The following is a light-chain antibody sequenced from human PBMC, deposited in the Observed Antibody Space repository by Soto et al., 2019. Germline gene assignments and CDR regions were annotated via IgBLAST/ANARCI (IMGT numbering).Light chain of an antibody. CDR1: QSVSSY. CDR3: QRRSNWPT. J-gene: IGKJ4*01. Sequence: EIVLTQSPATLSLSPGERATLSCRASQSVSSYLAWYQQKPGQAPRLLIYDASNRATGIPARFSGSGSGTDFTLTISSLEPEDFGVYYCQRRSNWPTFGGGTKVEIK. CDR2: DAS. V-gene: IGKV3-11*01.